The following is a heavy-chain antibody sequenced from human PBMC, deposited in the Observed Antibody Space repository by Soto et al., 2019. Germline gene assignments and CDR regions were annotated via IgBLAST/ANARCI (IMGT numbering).Heavy chain of an antibody. CDR1: GFTVSSNY. J-gene: IGHJ3*02. V-gene: IGHV3-66*02. D-gene: IGHD7-27*01. Sequence: QLGGSLRLSCAASGFTVSSNYMSWVRQAPGKGLEWVSVIYSGGSTYYADSVKGRFTISRDNSKNTLYLQMNSLRAEDTAVYYCARVGALGELGHAFDIWGQGTMVTVSS. CDR2: IYSGGST. CDR3: ARVGALGELGHAFDI.